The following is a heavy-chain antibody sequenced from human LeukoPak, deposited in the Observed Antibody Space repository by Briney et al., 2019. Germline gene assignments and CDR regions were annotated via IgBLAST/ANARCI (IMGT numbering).Heavy chain of an antibody. Sequence: GGSLRLSCAASGFTFSSYAVSWVRQAPGKGLEWVSAISGSGGSTYYADSVKGRFTISRDNSKNTLYLQMNSLRAEDTAVYYCAKGYVLLWFGELSHFDYWGQGTLVTVSS. V-gene: IGHV3-23*01. CDR1: GFTFSSYA. J-gene: IGHJ4*02. CDR2: ISGSGGST. D-gene: IGHD3-10*01. CDR3: AKGYVLLWFGELSHFDY.